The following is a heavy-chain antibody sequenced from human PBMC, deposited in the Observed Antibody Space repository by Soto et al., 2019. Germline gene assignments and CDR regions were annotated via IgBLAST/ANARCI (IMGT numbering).Heavy chain of an antibody. CDR3: ARDSPRCGIGGNWFDP. CDR2: ISGYNGST. Sequence: QVQLVQSGVEVKKPGASVKVSCKSSGYTFTAYGISWVRQAPGQGLEWMGWISGYNGSTKYPQKFQGRVTMTTDTSTSTAYMELRRLRVDDTAVYYCARDSPRCGIGGNWFDPWGHGTLVNVSS. V-gene: IGHV1-18*04. J-gene: IGHJ5*02. D-gene: IGHD1-26*01. CDR1: GYTFTAYG.